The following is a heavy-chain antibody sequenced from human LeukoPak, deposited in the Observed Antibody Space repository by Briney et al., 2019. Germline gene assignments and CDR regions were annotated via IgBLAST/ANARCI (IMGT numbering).Heavy chain of an antibody. D-gene: IGHD5-24*01. CDR2: SRNKANSYST. V-gene: IGHV3-72*01. J-gene: IGHJ4*02. Sequence: PGGSLRLSCAASGFIFSGYYMDWVRQAPGKGLEWVGRSRNKANSYSTEYAASVKGRFTISRDESKNLLYLQMNSLKMEDTAVYYCARGYKSFDNWGQGTLVTVSS. CDR1: GFIFSGYY. CDR3: ARGYKSFDN.